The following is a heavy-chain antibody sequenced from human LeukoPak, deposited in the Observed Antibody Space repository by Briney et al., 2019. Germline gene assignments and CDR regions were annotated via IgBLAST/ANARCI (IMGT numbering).Heavy chain of an antibody. D-gene: IGHD1-26*01. V-gene: IGHV5-51*01. J-gene: IGHJ4*02. CDR1: GYTFTSYW. Sequence: GESLKISCKGSGYTFTSYWVGWVRQTPGKGLEWMGIIYPGDSDTRYSPSSQGQVTISADKSITTAYLQWSSLKASDTAMYYCARLFSHGCGDYWGQGTLVTVSS. CDR3: ARLFSHGCGDY. CDR2: IYPGDSDT.